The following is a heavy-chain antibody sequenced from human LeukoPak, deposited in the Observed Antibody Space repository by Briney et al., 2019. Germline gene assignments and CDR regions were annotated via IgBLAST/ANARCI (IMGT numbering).Heavy chain of an antibody. Sequence: SETLSLPCAVYGGSFSGYYWSWIRQPPGKGLEGIGEINHRGSTNYNPSLKSRVTMSVDTSKNQFSLKLSSVTAADTAVYYCARGASSGYYDYWGQGTLVTVSS. D-gene: IGHD3-22*01. CDR1: GGSFSGYY. CDR2: INHRGST. CDR3: ARGASSGYYDY. J-gene: IGHJ4*02. V-gene: IGHV4-34*01.